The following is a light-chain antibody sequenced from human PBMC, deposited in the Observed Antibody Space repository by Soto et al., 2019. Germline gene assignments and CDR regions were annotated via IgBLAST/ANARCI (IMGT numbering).Light chain of an antibody. CDR3: QQYGSSPPYS. J-gene: IGKJ2*01. CDR2: GAS. V-gene: IGKV3-20*01. CDR1: QSIASTY. Sequence: EIVLTQSPGTLSLSPGERATLSCRASQSIASTYLAWYQQKLGQAPRLLIYGASSRATGIPDRFSGSGSGTDFPLTISRLEPEDFAVYYCQQYGSSPPYSFGQGTKLEI.